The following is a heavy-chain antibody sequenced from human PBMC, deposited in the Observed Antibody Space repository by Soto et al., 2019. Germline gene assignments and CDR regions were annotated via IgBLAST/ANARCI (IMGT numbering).Heavy chain of an antibody. V-gene: IGHV3-23*01. CDR1: GFTFSSFA. D-gene: IGHD6-25*01. J-gene: IGHJ4*02. Sequence: EVRLLESGGALVQPGGSLRLSCAASGFTFSSFAMSWVRQAPGKGLEWVSTISSSGDNSYYADSVKGRFTIYRDNSKNTLYLQMNSLRAEDTAVYYCAKTFSQYSSAPFFDYWGQGTLVTVSS. CDR3: AKTFSQYSSAPFFDY. CDR2: ISSSGDNS.